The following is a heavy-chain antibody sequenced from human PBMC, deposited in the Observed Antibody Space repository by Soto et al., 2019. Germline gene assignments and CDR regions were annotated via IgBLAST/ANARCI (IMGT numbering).Heavy chain of an antibody. Sequence: EVQLVESGGGSVQPGGSLRLSCAASGFSFSGNWMHWVRQSPGKGLVWVSRIKSDGTSTSYADSVKGRFTISRDNAKSTLYLQMNSLRAEDTALYYCARDRSSITGTAGDYWGQGTLVTVSS. D-gene: IGHD1-7*01. CDR3: ARDRSSITGTAGDY. J-gene: IGHJ4*02. CDR1: GFSFSGNW. V-gene: IGHV3-74*01. CDR2: IKSDGTST.